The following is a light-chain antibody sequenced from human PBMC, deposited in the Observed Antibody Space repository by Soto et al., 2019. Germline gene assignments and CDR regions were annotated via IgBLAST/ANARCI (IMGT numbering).Light chain of an antibody. CDR3: SLYTSENTYV. CDR2: EAS. J-gene: IGLJ1*01. Sequence: QSALTQPPSVSGSPGQSVTISCTGTSTDFVSYNRVSWYQQPPGTAPKLIIYEASNRPSGVPDRFSGSKSGNTASLTISGLQDADEVDYYCSLYTSENTYVFGTGTKVTVL. V-gene: IGLV2-18*01. CDR1: STDFVSYNR.